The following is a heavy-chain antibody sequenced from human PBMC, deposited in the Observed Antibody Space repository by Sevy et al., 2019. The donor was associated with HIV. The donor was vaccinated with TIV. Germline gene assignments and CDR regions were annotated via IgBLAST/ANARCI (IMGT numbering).Heavy chain of an antibody. D-gene: IGHD4-17*01. V-gene: IGHV3-23*01. CDR1: GFTFSTYA. CDR3: ANSAARGYGDYGGAFEI. CDR2: INGGGGST. J-gene: IGHJ3*02. Sequence: GGSLRLSCAASGFTFSTYAMSWVHQAPGKGLEWVSSINGGGGSTYYADSVKGRFTISRDNSKNTLYLQMYSLRDDDTAVYYCANSAARGYGDYGGAFEIWGQGTMVTVSS.